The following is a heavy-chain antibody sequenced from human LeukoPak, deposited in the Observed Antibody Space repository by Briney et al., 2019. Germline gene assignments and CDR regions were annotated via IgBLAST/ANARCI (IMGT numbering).Heavy chain of an antibody. CDR3: ARAPDSRFLGAFDI. D-gene: IGHD3-22*01. CDR1: GGSISSSSYY. V-gene: IGHV4-39*01. J-gene: IGHJ3*02. CDR2: IYYSGST. Sequence: SETLSLTCTVSGGSISSSSYYWGWIRQPPGKGLEWIGSIYYSGSTYYNPSLKSRVTISVDTSKNQFSLKLSSVTAADTAVYYCARAPDSRFLGAFDIWGQGTMVTVSS.